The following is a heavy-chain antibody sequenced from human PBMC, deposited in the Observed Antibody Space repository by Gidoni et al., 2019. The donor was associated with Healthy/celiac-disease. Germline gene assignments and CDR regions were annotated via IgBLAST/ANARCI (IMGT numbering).Heavy chain of an antibody. J-gene: IGHJ4*02. V-gene: IGHV3-30*18. CDR1: GFTFCSYG. CDR2: ISDDGSNK. Sequence: VQLVESGGGVVQPGRSLRLSCAASGFTFCSYGMHWVRQAPGKGLEWVGVISDDGSNKYYADSVKGRFTIARDNSKNTLYLQMNSLRAEDTAVYYCAKVEFDYWGQGTLVTVSS. D-gene: IGHD1-1*01. CDR3: AKVEFDY.